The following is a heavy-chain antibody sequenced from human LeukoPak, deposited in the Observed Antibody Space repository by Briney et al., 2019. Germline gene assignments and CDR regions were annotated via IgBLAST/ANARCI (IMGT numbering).Heavy chain of an antibody. V-gene: IGHV1-2*02. D-gene: IGHD3-22*01. CDR2: INPNSGGT. Sequence: ASVKVSCKASGYTFTGYYMHWVRQAPGQGLEWMGWINPNSGGTNYAQKFQGRVTMTRDTSISTAYMELSRLRSDDTAVYYCASKFSGTYYYDSSGYLAGGAFDIWGQGTMVTVSS. J-gene: IGHJ3*02. CDR1: GYTFTGYY. CDR3: ASKFSGTYYYDSSGYLAGGAFDI.